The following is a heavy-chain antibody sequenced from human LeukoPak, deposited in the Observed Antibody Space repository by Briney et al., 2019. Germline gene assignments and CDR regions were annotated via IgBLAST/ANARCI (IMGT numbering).Heavy chain of an antibody. Sequence: SGGSLRLSCAASGLSFSSYSMTWVRQAPGKGLEWVSVISGSGGTTYYADSVKGRFTISRDNSKNTLYLQMNSLRAEDTAVYYCAKKPTPRIVGAHYYFDYWGQGTLVTVSS. CDR1: GLSFSSYS. J-gene: IGHJ4*02. D-gene: IGHD1-26*01. CDR3: AKKPTPRIVGAHYYFDY. CDR2: ISGSGGTT. V-gene: IGHV3-23*01.